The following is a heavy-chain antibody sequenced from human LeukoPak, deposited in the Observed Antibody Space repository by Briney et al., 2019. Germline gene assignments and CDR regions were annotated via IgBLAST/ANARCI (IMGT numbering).Heavy chain of an antibody. CDR2: ISYDGSNK. CDR1: GFTFSSYG. D-gene: IGHD6-19*01. V-gene: IGHV3-30*03. J-gene: IGHJ4*02. CDR3: ATQAIIAVAVWVSMDY. Sequence: GGSLRLSCAASGFTFSSYGMHWVRQAPGKGLEWVAVISYDGSNKYYADSVKGRFTISRDNSKNTLYLQMNSLRAEDTAVYYCATQAIIAVAVWVSMDYWGQGTLVTVSS.